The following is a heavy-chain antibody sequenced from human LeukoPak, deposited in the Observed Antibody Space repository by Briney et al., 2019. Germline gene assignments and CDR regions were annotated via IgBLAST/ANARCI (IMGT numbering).Heavy chain of an antibody. V-gene: IGHV3-20*04. Sequence: GGSLRLSCAATGFTFDDYGMSWVRQAPGKGLEWVSGINWNGGSIGYADSVKGRFTISRDNAKNSLYLQMNSLRAEDTAVYYCARPIRFLEWFDAFDIWGQGTMVTVSS. J-gene: IGHJ3*02. CDR2: INWNGGSI. CDR1: GFTFDDYG. D-gene: IGHD3-3*01. CDR3: ARPIRFLEWFDAFDI.